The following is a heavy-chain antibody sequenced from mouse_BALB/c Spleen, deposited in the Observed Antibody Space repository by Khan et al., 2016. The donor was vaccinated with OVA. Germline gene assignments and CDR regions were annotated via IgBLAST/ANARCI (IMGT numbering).Heavy chain of an antibody. D-gene: IGHD2-3*01. CDR1: GYSITSDYA. CDR2: ISSSGST. CDR3: ARDGSRYNYAMDY. J-gene: IGHJ4*01. Sequence: VQLKQSGPGLVKPSQSLSLTCTVTGYSITSDYAWNWIRQFPGNKLEWMGYISSSGSTNYNPALKSRISITRDTSKNQFFLQLNSVTTEDTATYYCARDGSRYNYAMDYWGRGTSVTVSS. V-gene: IGHV3-2*02.